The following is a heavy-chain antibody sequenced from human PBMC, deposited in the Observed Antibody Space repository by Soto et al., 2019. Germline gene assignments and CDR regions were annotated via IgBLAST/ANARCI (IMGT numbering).Heavy chain of an antibody. D-gene: IGHD6-6*01. V-gene: IGHV4-39*01. CDR2: IYHSGIP. CDR1: GGSISSRGYY. CDR3: ARHEDSSLSRHYFYYMDV. J-gene: IGHJ6*03. Sequence: QLQLQESGPGLVPPSETLSLTCTVSGGSISSRGYYWGWIRQPPGKGLEWIGSIYHSGIPYYNPSLTSRVTMSADTSKNQFSLKVSSVTAADTAVYYCARHEDSSLSRHYFYYMDVWGKGTTVTVSS.